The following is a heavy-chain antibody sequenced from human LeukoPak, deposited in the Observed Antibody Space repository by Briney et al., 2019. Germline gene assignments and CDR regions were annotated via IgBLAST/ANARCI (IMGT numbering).Heavy chain of an antibody. CDR1: GYTFSNYY. D-gene: IGHD3-10*01. Sequence: ASVKVSCKASGYTFSNYYIHWVRQAPGQGLEWMGIINPSGGSTSYAQKFQGRVTMTRDTSTSTVYMELSSLRSEDTAVYYCARDQSNTYYYGSGSYAGFSYFDYWGQGTLVTVSS. J-gene: IGHJ4*02. V-gene: IGHV1-46*01. CDR2: INPSGGST. CDR3: ARDQSNTYYYGSGSYAGFSYFDY.